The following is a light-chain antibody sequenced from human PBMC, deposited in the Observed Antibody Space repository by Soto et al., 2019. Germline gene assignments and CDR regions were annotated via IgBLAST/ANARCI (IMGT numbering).Light chain of an antibody. CDR1: QSISSY. CDR2: AAS. Sequence: DIQMTQSPSSLSASVGDRVTITCRASQSISSYLNWYQQKPGKAPKLLIYAASSLQSGVPSRFSGSGSGTDFTLTISSLQPEDFAVYYCQQYDRWPVTFGGGTKVEIK. V-gene: IGKV1-39*01. J-gene: IGKJ4*01. CDR3: QQYDRWPVT.